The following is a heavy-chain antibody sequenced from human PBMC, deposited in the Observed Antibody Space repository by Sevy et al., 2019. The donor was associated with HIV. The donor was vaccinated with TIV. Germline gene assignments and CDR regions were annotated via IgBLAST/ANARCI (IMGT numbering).Heavy chain of an antibody. D-gene: IGHD3-22*01. CDR3: ARSRYYYDSSGYPPFDP. CDR1: GFTFSSYG. V-gene: IGHV3-33*01. J-gene: IGHJ5*02. CDR2: IWYDGSNK. Sequence: GGSLRLSCAASGFTFSSYGMHWVRQAPGKGLEWVAVIWYDGSNKYYADSVKGRFTISRDNSTNTLYLQMNSLRAEDTAVYYCARSRYYYDSSGYPPFDPWGQGTLVTVSS.